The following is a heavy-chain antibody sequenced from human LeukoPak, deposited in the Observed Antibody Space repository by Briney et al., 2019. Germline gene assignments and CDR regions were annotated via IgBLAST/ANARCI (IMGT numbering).Heavy chain of an antibody. D-gene: IGHD5-24*01. CDR2: IYYSGST. CDR3: ARNRDGYNSFDY. J-gene: IGHJ4*02. V-gene: IGHV4-59*12. CDR1: GGSISNYY. Sequence: PSETLSLTCTVSGGSISNYYWSWIRQPPGRGLEWIGYIYYSGSTNYNPSLKSRVTISVDTSTNQFSLKVTSVTAADTAVYYCARNRDGYNSFDYWGQGTLVTVSS.